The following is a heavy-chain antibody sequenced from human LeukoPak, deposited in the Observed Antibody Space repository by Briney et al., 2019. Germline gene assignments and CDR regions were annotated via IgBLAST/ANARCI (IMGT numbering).Heavy chain of an antibody. V-gene: IGHV3-21*01. CDR1: GFTFSSYS. J-gene: IGHJ6*02. CDR2: ISSSSSYI. Sequence: GGSLRLSCAASGFTFSSYSMNWVRQAPWKGLEWVSSISSSSSYIYYADSVKGRFTISRGNAKNSLYLQMNSLRAEDTAVYYCAREKRYDILTGYGYYGMDVWGQGTTVTVSS. D-gene: IGHD3-9*01. CDR3: AREKRYDILTGYGYYGMDV.